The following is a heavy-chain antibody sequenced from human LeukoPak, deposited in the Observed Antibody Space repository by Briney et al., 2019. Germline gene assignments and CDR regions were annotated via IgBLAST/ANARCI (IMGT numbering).Heavy chain of an antibody. CDR2: IYYSGST. CDR1: GFTFSSYA. D-gene: IGHD5-12*01. V-gene: IGHV4-39*01. J-gene: IGHJ3*02. Sequence: PGGSLRLSCAASGFTFSSYAMSWVRQPPGKGLEWIGSIYYSGSTYYNPSLKSRVTISVDTSKNQFSLKLSSVTAADTAVYYCARQPSGGGYSGYEEEAFDIWGQGTMVTVSS. CDR3: ARQPSGGGYSGYEEEAFDI.